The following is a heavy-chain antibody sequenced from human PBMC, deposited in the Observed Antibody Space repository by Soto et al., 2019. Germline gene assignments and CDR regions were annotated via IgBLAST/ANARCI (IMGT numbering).Heavy chain of an antibody. D-gene: IGHD5-12*01. J-gene: IGHJ5*02. CDR2: INTYNGMT. CDR1: GYTFINYH. Sequence: QVQLVQSGGEVKKPGASVTVSCKASGYTFINYHITWVRQAPGQGLEWMAWINTYNGMTDYAQRFQGRVTMTRDTSTSTAYMELRNLGSDDTAVYFCAKSPRGEMATAWGQGTLVTVPS. V-gene: IGHV1-18*01. CDR3: AKSPRGEMATA.